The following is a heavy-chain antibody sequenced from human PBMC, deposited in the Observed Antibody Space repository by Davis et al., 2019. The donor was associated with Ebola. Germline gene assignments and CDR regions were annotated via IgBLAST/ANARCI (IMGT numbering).Heavy chain of an antibody. CDR1: RDTFTTYY. V-gene: IGHV1-46*01. CDR3: ARDRNHYYYYYGMDV. D-gene: IGHD1-14*01. Sequence: ASVKVSCKASRDTFTTYYMHWVRQAPGQGLEWMGIINPSGGSTTYAQKFQGRVTMTRDTSTSTVYMELSSLRSEDTAVYYCARDRNHYYYYYGMDVWGKGTTVTVSS. J-gene: IGHJ6*04. CDR2: INPSGGST.